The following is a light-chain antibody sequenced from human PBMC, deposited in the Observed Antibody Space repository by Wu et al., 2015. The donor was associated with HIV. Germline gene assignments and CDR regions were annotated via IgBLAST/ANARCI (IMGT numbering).Light chain of an antibody. J-gene: IGKJ1*01. CDR2: DAS. CDR3: QQYGSSRT. Sequence: EIVLTQAPGTLSLSPGERTTLSCRASQSVNSYLAWYQQKPGQAPRLLIYDASSRATGIPDRFTGSGSETDFTLTISKLEPEDFAVYYCQQYGSSRTFGQGTKVEIK. V-gene: IGKV3-20*01. CDR1: QSVNSY.